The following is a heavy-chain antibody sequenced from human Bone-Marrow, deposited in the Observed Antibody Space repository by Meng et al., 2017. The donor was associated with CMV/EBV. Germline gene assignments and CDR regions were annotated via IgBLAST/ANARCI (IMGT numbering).Heavy chain of an antibody. CDR2: IYYSGST. J-gene: IGHJ5*02. V-gene: IGHV4-38-2*02. CDR3: ARDRQRIEYYDFWSGYHPSWFDP. D-gene: IGHD3-3*01. Sequence: SETLSLTCTVSGYSISSGYYWGWIRQPPGKGLEWIGSIYYSGSTYYNPSLKSRVTISVDTSKNQFSLKLSSVTAADTAVYYCARDRQRIEYYDFWSGYHPSWFDPWGQGTLVTVSS. CDR1: GYSISSGYY.